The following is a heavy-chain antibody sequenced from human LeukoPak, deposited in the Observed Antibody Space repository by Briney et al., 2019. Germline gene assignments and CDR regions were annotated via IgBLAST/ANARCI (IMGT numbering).Heavy chain of an antibody. CDR3: AREGSWPEYFQH. J-gene: IGHJ1*01. CDR1: GGSISSGGYS. CDR2: IYHSGST. D-gene: IGHD6-13*01. V-gene: IGHV4-30-2*01. Sequence: SETLSLTCAVSGGSISSGGYSWSWIRQPPGKGLEWIGYIYHSGSTYYNPSLKSRVTISVDRSKNQFSLKLSSVTAADTAVYYCAREGSWPEYFQHWGQGTLVTVSS.